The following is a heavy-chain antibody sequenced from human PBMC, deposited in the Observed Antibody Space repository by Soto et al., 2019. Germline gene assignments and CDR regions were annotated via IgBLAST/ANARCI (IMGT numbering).Heavy chain of an antibody. CDR1: GGSISSSSYY. CDR2: IYYSGST. J-gene: IGHJ3*02. D-gene: IGHD2-15*01. V-gene: IGHV4-39*01. CDR3: ARLMQGYCSGGSCYPGDAFDI. Sequence: SETLSLTCTVSGGSISSSSYYWGWIRQPPGKGLEWIGSIYYSGSTYYNPSLKSRVTISVDTSKNQFSLKLSSVTAADTAVYYCARLMQGYCSGGSCYPGDAFDIWGQGTMVTVSS.